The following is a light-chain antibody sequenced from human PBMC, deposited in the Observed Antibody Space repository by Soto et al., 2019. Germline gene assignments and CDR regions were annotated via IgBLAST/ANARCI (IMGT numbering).Light chain of an antibody. Sequence: EIVLTQSPVTLSLSPGERATLSCRASQSVNNYLAWYQQKAGQAPRLLIYDASNRATGIPARFSGSGSETDFTLTISSLEPEDFEVYYCQQRSNWPLTFGGGTKVEIK. CDR2: DAS. J-gene: IGKJ4*01. CDR3: QQRSNWPLT. V-gene: IGKV3-11*01. CDR1: QSVNNY.